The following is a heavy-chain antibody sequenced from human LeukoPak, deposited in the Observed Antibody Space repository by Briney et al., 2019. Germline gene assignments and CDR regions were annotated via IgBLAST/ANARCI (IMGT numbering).Heavy chain of an antibody. CDR1: GYSFTSYW. Sequence: GESLKISCKGSGYSFTSYWIGWVRPMPGKGLEWMGIIYPGDSDTRYSPSFQGQVTISADKSISTAYLQWSSLKASDTAMYYCARYAGGANIAAAGLDYWGQGTLVTVSS. CDR3: ARYAGGANIAAAGLDY. J-gene: IGHJ4*02. V-gene: IGHV5-51*01. D-gene: IGHD6-13*01. CDR2: IYPGDSDT.